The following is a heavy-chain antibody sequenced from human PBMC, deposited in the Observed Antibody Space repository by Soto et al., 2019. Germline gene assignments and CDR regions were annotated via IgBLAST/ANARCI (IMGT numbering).Heavy chain of an antibody. CDR2: FDSEDGET. Sequence: RASVKVSCKVSGYTLTELSMHWVRQAPGKGLEWMGGFDSEDGETIYAQKFQGRVTMTRNTSISTAYMELSSLRSEDTVVYYCAREGVRGMDVWG. CDR1: GYTLTELS. D-gene: IGHD3-16*01. CDR3: AREGVRGMDV. V-gene: IGHV1-24*01. J-gene: IGHJ6*02.